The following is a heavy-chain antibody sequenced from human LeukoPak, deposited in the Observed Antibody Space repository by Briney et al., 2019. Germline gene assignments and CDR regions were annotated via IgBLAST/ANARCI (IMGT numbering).Heavy chain of an antibody. Sequence: PGGSLRLYCAASGFTFSSYSMNWVRQTPGKGLEWVSSISSSSSYIYYADSVKGRFTISRDNAKNSLYLQMNSLRAEDTAVYYCARALHYYDSSGYNSWGQGTLVTVSS. CDR2: ISSSSSYI. J-gene: IGHJ5*02. V-gene: IGHV3-21*01. D-gene: IGHD3-22*01. CDR1: GFTFSSYS. CDR3: ARALHYYDSSGYNS.